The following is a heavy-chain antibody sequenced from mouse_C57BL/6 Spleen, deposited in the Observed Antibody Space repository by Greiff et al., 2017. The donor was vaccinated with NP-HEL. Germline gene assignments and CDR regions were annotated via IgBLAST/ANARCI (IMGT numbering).Heavy chain of an antibody. D-gene: IGHD1-1*01. V-gene: IGHV1-76*01. J-gene: IGHJ2*01. Sequence: QVQLQQSGAELVRPGASVKLSCKASGYTFTDYYINWVKQRPGQGLEWIARIYPGSGNTYYNEKFKGKATLTAEKSSSTAYMQLSSLTSEDSAVYFGERHRYYGTPYYVDDWGQGTTLTVSS. CDR1: GYTFTDYY. CDR2: IYPGSGNT. CDR3: ERHRYYGTPYYVDD.